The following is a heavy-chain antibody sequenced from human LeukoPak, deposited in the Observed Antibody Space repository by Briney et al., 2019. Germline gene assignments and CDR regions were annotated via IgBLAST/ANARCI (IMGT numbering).Heavy chain of an antibody. D-gene: IGHD6-13*01. V-gene: IGHV3-11*01. CDR2: ISSSGSTI. J-gene: IGHJ5*02. CDR1: GFTFSDYY. CDR3: ARVSRIAAAGGWFDP. Sequence: PGGSLRLSCAASGFTFSDYYMSWIRPAPGKGLEWVSYISSSGSTIYYADSVKGRFTISRDNAKNSLYLQMNSLRAEDTAVYYCARVSRIAAAGGWFDPWGQGTLVTVSS.